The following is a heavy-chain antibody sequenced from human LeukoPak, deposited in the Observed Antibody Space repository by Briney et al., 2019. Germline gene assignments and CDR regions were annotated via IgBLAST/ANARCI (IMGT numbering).Heavy chain of an antibody. CDR2: ISYDGSNK. CDR3: ASPQAY. Sequence: PGGSLRLSCAASGFTFSSYAMHWVRQAPGKGLEWLAVISYDGSNKYYAASVKGRFTISRDNSKNTLYLQMNSLRAEDTAVYYCASPQAYWGQGTLVTVSS. J-gene: IGHJ4*02. CDR1: GFTFSSYA. V-gene: IGHV3-30-3*01.